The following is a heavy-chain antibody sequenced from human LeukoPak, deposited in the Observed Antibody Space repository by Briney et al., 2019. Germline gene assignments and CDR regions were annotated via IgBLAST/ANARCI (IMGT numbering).Heavy chain of an antibody. CDR2: INHSGSS. CDR1: GGSVSSYY. J-gene: IGHJ3*02. D-gene: IGHD3-10*01. V-gene: IGHV4-34*01. Sequence: PSETLSLTCTVSGGSVSSYYWSWIRQPPGKGLEWIGEINHSGSSNYNPSLKSRVTISVDTSKNQFSLKLSSVTAADTAVYYCARVHWAPITMVRGNAFDIWGQGTMVTVSS. CDR3: ARVHWAPITMVRGNAFDI.